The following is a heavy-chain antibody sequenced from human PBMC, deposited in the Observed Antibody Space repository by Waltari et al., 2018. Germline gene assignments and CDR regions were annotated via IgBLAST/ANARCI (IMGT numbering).Heavy chain of an antibody. D-gene: IGHD3-22*01. CDR2: INSDGSST. V-gene: IGHV3-74*01. Sequence: EVQLVESGGGLVQPGGSLRLSCAASGFTFSSYWMHWVRQAPGKGLVWGSRINSDGSSTSYADSVKGRFTISRDNAKNTLYLQMNSLRAEDTAVYYCASEPSYYYDSSGYQDWGQGTLVTVSS. J-gene: IGHJ4*02. CDR3: ASEPSYYYDSSGYQD. CDR1: GFTFSSYW.